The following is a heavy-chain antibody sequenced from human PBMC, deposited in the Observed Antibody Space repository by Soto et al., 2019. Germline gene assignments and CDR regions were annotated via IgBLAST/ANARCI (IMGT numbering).Heavy chain of an antibody. Sequence: GGSLILSCAVSGFTFSSHWRHWVRQAPGKGLVWVSRINSDGSSTNYADSVKGRFTISRDNAKNTLYLQMNSLGADDTAVYYCARDSSPYYDFWSGFYTYFDYWGQGVQVTVSS. CDR2: INSDGSST. J-gene: IGHJ4*02. V-gene: IGHV3-74*01. CDR1: GFTFSSHW. CDR3: ARDSSPYYDFWSGFYTYFDY. D-gene: IGHD3-3*01.